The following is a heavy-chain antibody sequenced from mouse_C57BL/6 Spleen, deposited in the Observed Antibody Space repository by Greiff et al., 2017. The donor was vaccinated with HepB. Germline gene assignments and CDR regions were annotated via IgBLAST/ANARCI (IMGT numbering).Heavy chain of an antibody. Sequence: EVQLQQSGPELVKPGASVKISCKASGYSFTDYNMNWVKQSNGKSLEWIGVINPNYGTTSYNQKFKGKATLTVDQSSRPAYMTLNSLTSEDSAGDYWARSAVVAGRGYFDVWGTGTTVTVSS. V-gene: IGHV1-39*01. CDR2: INPNYGTT. CDR1: GYSFTDYN. J-gene: IGHJ1*03. D-gene: IGHD1-1*01. CDR3: ARSAVVAGRGYFDV.